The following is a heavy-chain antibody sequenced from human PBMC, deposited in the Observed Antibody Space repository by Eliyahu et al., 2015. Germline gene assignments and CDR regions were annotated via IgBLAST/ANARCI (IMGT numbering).Heavy chain of an antibody. CDR1: XGSFSGYY. J-gene: IGHJ4*02. CDR2: INHSGST. Sequence: QVQLQQWGAGLLKPSETLSLTCAVYXGSFSGYYWXXXRXPPGKGLEWIGEINHSGSTNYNPSLKSRVTISVDTSKNQFSLKLSSVTAADTAVYHCARIFGYSYSLGRDYFDSWGQGTLVTVSS. CDR3: ARIFGYSYSLGRDYFDS. D-gene: IGHD5-24*01. V-gene: IGHV4-34*01.